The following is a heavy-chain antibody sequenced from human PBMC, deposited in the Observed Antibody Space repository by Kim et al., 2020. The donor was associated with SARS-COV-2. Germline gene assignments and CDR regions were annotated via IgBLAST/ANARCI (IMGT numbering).Heavy chain of an antibody. D-gene: IGHD3-9*01. CDR1: GFTVSSNY. CDR2: IYSGGST. J-gene: IGHJ3*02. CDR3: ARGPLLVMGAFDI. V-gene: IGHV3-53*01. Sequence: GGSLRLSCAASGFTVSSNYMSWVRQAPGKGLEWVAVIYSGGSTYYADSVKGRFTISRDNSKNTLYLQMNSLRAEDTAVYYCARGPLLVMGAFDIWGQGTMVTVSS.